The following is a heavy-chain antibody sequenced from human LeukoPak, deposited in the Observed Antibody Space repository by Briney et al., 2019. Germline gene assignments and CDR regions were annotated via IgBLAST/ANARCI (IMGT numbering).Heavy chain of an antibody. D-gene: IGHD5-24*01. CDR3: ARDRGWLQFES. CDR1: GESITSRY. J-gene: IGHJ4*02. V-gene: IGHV4-59*11. Sequence: SETLSLTCSVSGESITSRYWSWIRQPPGKGLEWIGYVHHTGNANCSPSLKGRVTTSVDTSKNQFSLNLTSVTAADTAVYYCARDRGWLQFESWGQGILVTVSS. CDR2: VHHTGNA.